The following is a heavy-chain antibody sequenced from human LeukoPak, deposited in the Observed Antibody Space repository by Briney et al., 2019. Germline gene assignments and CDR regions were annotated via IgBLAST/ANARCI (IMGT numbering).Heavy chain of an antibody. J-gene: IGHJ5*02. CDR1: GGSISSYY. D-gene: IGHD3-10*01. V-gene: IGHV4-59*01. CDR2: IYYSGST. Sequence: SETLSLTCTVSGGSISSYYWSWIRQPPGKGLEWIGYIYYSGSTNYNPSLKSRVTISVDTSKNQFSLKLSSVTAADTAVYYCARARITMVRGEGFDPWGQGTLVTVSS. CDR3: ARARITMVRGEGFDP.